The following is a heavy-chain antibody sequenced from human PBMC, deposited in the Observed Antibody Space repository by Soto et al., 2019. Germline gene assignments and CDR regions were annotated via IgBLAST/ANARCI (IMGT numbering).Heavy chain of an antibody. CDR1: GFSFSEHG. J-gene: IGHJ4*02. V-gene: IGHV3-33*01. CDR2: IVREGIEQ. Sequence: QVQLVESGGGVVQPGSSLTLLCAASGFSFSEHGMHWVRQAPGKGLEWLAGIVREGIEQYYADSVKGRFTISSENSTNTLYLQTNSLRVADTAGYYCARDDVYPDNGFEYWGQGTRLTVSS. CDR3: ARDDVYPDNGFEY. D-gene: IGHD1-1*01.